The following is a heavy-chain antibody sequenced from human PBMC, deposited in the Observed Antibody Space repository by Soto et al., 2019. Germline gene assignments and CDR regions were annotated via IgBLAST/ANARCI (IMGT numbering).Heavy chain of an antibody. Sequence: GGSLRLSCAASGFTFSNAWMSWVRQAPGKGLEWVGRIKSKTDGGTTDYTAPVKGRFTISRDDSKNTLYLQMNSLKTEDTDVYYCTAFYCSSTSCYFDYWGQGTLVTVSS. D-gene: IGHD2-2*01. J-gene: IGHJ4*02. CDR1: GFTFSNAW. V-gene: IGHV3-15*01. CDR2: IKSKTDGGTT. CDR3: TAFYCSSTSCYFDY.